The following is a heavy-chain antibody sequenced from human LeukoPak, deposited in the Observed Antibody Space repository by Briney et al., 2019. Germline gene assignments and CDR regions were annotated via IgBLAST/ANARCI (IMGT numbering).Heavy chain of an antibody. D-gene: IGHD3-10*01. V-gene: IGHV4-59*01. CDR3: ARGGYYGSGNDFKFDP. CDR2: IYYSGST. CDR1: GGSISSYY. J-gene: IGHJ5*02. Sequence: SETLSLTCTVSGGSISSYYWSWIRQPPGKGLEWIVYIYYSGSTNYKPSLKSRVTISVDTSKNQFSLKLSSVTAADTAVYYCARGGYYGSGNDFKFDPWGQGTLVTVSS.